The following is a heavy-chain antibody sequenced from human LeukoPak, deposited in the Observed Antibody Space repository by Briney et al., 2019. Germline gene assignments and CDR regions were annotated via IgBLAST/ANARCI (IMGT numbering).Heavy chain of an antibody. CDR2: ISGSGGST. J-gene: IGHJ6*02. D-gene: IGHD3-3*01. Sequence: QPGGSLRLSCAASGFTFSSYAMSWVRQAPGKGLEWVSAISGSGGSTYYADSVKGRFTISRDNSKNTLYLQMSSLRVEDTAVYYCARDSYFDYWGDVWGQGTTVTVSS. V-gene: IGHV3-23*01. CDR1: GFTFSSYA. CDR3: ARDSYFDYWGDV.